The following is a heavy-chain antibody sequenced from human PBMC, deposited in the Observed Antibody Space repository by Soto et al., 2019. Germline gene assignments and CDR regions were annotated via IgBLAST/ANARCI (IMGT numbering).Heavy chain of an antibody. Sequence: QVQLQESGPGLVKPSQTLSLTCTVSGGSIGSGGYYWSWIRQHPGKGLEWIGYIYYSGSTYYNPSLNSRVTISVDTSKNPFSLKLRSVTAADTAVYYCAISSGYADWFDPWGQGTLVTVSS. CDR1: GGSIGSGGYY. J-gene: IGHJ5*02. D-gene: IGHD3-22*01. CDR2: IYYSGST. V-gene: IGHV4-31*03. CDR3: AISSGYADWFDP.